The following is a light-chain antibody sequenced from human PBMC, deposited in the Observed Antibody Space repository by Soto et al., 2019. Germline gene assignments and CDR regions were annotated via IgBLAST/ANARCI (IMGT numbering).Light chain of an antibody. CDR1: QSISSY. V-gene: IGKV1-39*01. CDR2: AAS. CDR3: QQSYSTPLT. Sequence: DIQMTQSPSSLSASVGYIVTITFRASQSISSYLNWYQQKPGKAPKLLIYAASSLQSGVPSRFSGSGSGTDFTLTISSLQPEDFATYYCQQSYSTPLTFGGGTKVDIK. J-gene: IGKJ4*01.